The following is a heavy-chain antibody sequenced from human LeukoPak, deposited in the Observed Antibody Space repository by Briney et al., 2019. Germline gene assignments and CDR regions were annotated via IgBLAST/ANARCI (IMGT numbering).Heavy chain of an antibody. CDR3: AREFGHCSGDNCFYFFDL. Sequence: VASVKASCKASGYTLTNYNISWVRQAPGQGLEWMGWINTHKGHTNFLQKFQGRVTVTTDLSTNTAHMELRRLRSDDTAVYYCAREFGHCSGDNCFYFFDLWGQGSQVIVSS. CDR1: GYTLTNYN. J-gene: IGHJ4*02. V-gene: IGHV1-18*01. D-gene: IGHD2-15*01. CDR2: INTHKGHT.